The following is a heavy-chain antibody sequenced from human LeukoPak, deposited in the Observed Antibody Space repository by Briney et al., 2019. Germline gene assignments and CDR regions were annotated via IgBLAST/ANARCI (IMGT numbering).Heavy chain of an antibody. J-gene: IGHJ4*02. V-gene: IGHV3-23*01. D-gene: IGHD7-27*01. Sequence: GSLRLSCAASGFTFSSYAMSWVRQAPGKGLEWVSVISGSGGNTYYADSVKGRFTVSRDNSKNTLFLQMNSLRAEDTAVYYCAKDGGLWVSAHWGDSWGRGTLVTVSS. CDR3: AKDGGLWVSAHWGDS. CDR2: ISGSGGNT. CDR1: GFTFSSYA.